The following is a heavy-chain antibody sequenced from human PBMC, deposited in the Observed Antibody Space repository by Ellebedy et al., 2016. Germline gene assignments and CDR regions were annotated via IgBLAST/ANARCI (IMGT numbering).Heavy chain of an antibody. D-gene: IGHD4-17*01. CDR1: GFSFNTFF. CDR2: ISAGGDNT. V-gene: IGHV3-23*01. Sequence: GESLKISXGASGFSFNTFFMGWVRQAPGKGLEWVSTISAGGDNTQFADSVKGRFTVSRDNFRNTLYLQMNSLRAEDTAVYYCYYGHYSGSWGQGTLVTVSS. CDR3: YYGHYSGS. J-gene: IGHJ4*02.